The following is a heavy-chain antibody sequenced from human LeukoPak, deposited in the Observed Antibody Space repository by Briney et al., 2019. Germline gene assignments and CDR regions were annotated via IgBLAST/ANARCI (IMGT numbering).Heavy chain of an antibody. D-gene: IGHD3-3*01. CDR2: IYYSGST. J-gene: IGHJ5*02. CDR1: GGSISSYY. V-gene: IGHV4-59*01. Sequence: SQTLSLACTVSGGSISSYYWSWIRQPPGKGLEWIGYIYYSGSTNYNPSLKSRVTISVDTSKNQFSLKLRSVTAADTAVYYCARGASPRFLEWLHGNWFDPAGEATLLTVSA. CDR3: ARGASPRFLEWLHGNWFDP.